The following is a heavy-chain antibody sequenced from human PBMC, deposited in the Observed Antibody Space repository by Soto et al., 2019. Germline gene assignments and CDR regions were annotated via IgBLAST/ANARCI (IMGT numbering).Heavy chain of an antibody. CDR2: IWYDGSNK. CDR1: GFTFSSYG. D-gene: IGHD5-12*01. J-gene: IGHJ4*02. Sequence: QVQLVESGGGVVQPGRSLRLSCAASGFTFSSYGMHWVRQAPGKGLGWVAVIWYDGSNKYYADSVKGRFTISRDNSKNTLYLQMNSLRAEDTAVYYCARKMLINSIVATIGYWGQGTLVTVSS. V-gene: IGHV3-33*01. CDR3: ARKMLINSIVATIGY.